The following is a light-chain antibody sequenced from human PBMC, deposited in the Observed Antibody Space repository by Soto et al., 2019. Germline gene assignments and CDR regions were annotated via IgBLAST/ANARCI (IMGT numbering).Light chain of an antibody. J-gene: IGKJ4*01. V-gene: IGKV3-15*01. CDR2: DTS. Sequence: EVVMRQSPATLSVSPGEGVTLSCWASQGICDTLAWYQHKPGQTPRLLIYDTSTRATGVPSRFSGSRSGAEFPLTINRLQSEDFAVYYCQPYNTWPLTFGGGTKVEMK. CDR1: QGICDT. CDR3: QPYNTWPLT.